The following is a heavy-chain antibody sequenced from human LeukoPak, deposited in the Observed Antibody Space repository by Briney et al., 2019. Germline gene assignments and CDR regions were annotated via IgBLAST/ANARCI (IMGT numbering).Heavy chain of an antibody. J-gene: IGHJ4*02. V-gene: IGHV1-2*02. Sequence: ASVKVSCKASGYTFTSYAIHWVRQAPGQGLEWMGWINPHSGGTNYAEKFLGRVTMTRDTSISTAYMELSRLRSDDTAVYYCARGPGGVRIQDYSQMAPDYWGQGTLVTVSS. D-gene: IGHD4-11*01. CDR1: GYTFTSYA. CDR2: INPHSGGT. CDR3: ARGPGGVRIQDYSQMAPDY.